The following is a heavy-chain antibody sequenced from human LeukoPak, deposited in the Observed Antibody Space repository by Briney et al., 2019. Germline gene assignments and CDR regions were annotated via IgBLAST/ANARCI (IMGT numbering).Heavy chain of an antibody. D-gene: IGHD1-26*01. V-gene: IGHV3-30-3*01. Sequence: GRSLRLSCAASGFTFSSYAMHWVRQAPGKGLEWVAVISYDGSNKYYADSVKGRFTISRDNSKNTLYLQMNSLRAEDTAVYYCARDHQPQWEPLGYWGQGTLVTVSS. CDR2: ISYDGSNK. J-gene: IGHJ4*02. CDR1: GFTFSSYA. CDR3: ARDHQPQWEPLGY.